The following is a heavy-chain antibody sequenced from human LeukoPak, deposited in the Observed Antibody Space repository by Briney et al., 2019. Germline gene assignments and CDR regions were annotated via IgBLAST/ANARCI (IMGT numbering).Heavy chain of an antibody. CDR3: ARETFVTIFGVVIQYNWFDP. CDR2: MNPNSGNT. V-gene: IGHV1-8*01. Sequence: GASVKVSCKASGYTFTSYDINWVRQATGQGLEWMGWMNPNSGNTGYAQKFQGRVTITADKSTSTAYMELSSLRSEDTAVYYCARETFVTIFGVVIQYNWFDPWGQGTLVTVSS. CDR1: GYTFTSYD. D-gene: IGHD3-3*01. J-gene: IGHJ5*02.